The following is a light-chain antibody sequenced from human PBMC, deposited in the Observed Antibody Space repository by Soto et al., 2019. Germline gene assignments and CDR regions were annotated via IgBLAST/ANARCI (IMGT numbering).Light chain of an antibody. CDR2: GAS. CDR3: QQYGSSPQT. J-gene: IGKJ1*01. Sequence: EIVLTQSPGTLSLSPGERATLSFRASQSLSSSYLVWYQQKPGQAPRLLIYGASSRATGIPDRFSGSGSGTDFTLTISRLEPEDFAVYYCQQYGSSPQTFGQGTKVDIK. V-gene: IGKV3-20*01. CDR1: QSLSSSY.